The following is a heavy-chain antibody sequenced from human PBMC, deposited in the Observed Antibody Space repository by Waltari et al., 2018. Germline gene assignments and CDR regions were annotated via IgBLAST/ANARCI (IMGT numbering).Heavy chain of an antibody. D-gene: IGHD6-13*01. CDR3: ARRTFSSSWSSSWFDP. CDR1: GGSISSGDYY. V-gene: IGHV4-30-4*08. CDR2: IYYSGST. J-gene: IGHJ5*02. Sequence: QVQLQESGPGLVKPSQTLSLTCTVSGGSISSGDYYWSWIRQPPGKGLEWIGYIYYSGSTYYNPSLKSRVTISVDTSKNQFSLKLSSVTAADTAVYYCARRTFSSSWSSSWFDPWGQGTLVTVSS.